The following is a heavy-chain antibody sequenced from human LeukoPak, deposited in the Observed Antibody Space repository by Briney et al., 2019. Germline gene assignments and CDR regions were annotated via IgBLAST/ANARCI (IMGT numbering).Heavy chain of an antibody. Sequence: GGSLRLSCAASGFTVSGNYMSWVRQAPGKGLEWVSVIYSSGSTYYADSVKGRFTISRDNSKNTLYLQMNSLRAEDTAVYYCAKTLLGYCSSTSCYATAFDYWGQGTLVTVSS. J-gene: IGHJ4*02. D-gene: IGHD2-2*01. CDR3: AKTLLGYCSSTSCYATAFDY. CDR2: IYSSGST. CDR1: GFTVSGNY. V-gene: IGHV3-53*01.